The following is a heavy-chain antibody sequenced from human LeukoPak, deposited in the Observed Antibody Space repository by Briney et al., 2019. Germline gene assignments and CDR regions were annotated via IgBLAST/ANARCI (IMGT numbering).Heavy chain of an antibody. V-gene: IGHV4-61*02. Sequence: PSQTLSLTCTVSGGSISSGSYYWSWIRQPAGKGLEWIGRIYTSGSTNYNPPLKSRVTISVDTSKNQFSLKLSSVTAADTAVYYCARGRIVGASDAFDIWGQGTMVTVSS. D-gene: IGHD1-26*01. J-gene: IGHJ3*02. CDR1: GGSISSGSYY. CDR2: IYTSGST. CDR3: ARGRIVGASDAFDI.